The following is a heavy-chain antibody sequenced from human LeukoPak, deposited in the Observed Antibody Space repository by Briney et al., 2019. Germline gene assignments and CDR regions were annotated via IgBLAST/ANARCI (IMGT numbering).Heavy chain of an antibody. Sequence: GASVKVSCKASGYTFTSYGISWVRQAPGQGLEWMGWINPNSGGTNYAQKFQGRVTMTRDTSISTAYMELSRLRSDDTAVYYCARDLGGIAAAARGDDYWGQGTLVTVSS. J-gene: IGHJ4*02. CDR3: ARDLGGIAAAARGDDY. CDR2: INPNSGGT. D-gene: IGHD6-13*01. CDR1: GYTFTSYG. V-gene: IGHV1-2*02.